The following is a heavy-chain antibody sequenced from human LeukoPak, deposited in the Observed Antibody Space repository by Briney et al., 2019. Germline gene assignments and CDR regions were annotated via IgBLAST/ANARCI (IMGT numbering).Heavy chain of an antibody. D-gene: IGHD5-12*01. CDR1: GYTFTGYY. J-gene: IGHJ4*02. CDR3: ARVLSSGYDLFY. V-gene: IGHV1-2*06. CDR2: INPNSGGT. Sequence: ASVKVSCKASGYTFTGYYMHWVRQAPGQGLEWTGRINPNSGGTNYAQKFQGRVTMTRDTSISTAYMELSRLRSDDTAVYYCARVLSSGYDLFYWGQGTLVTVSS.